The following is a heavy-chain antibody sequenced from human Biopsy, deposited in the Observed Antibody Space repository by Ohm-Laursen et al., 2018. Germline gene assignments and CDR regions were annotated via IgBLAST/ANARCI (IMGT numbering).Heavy chain of an antibody. CDR1: GDTISTYY. V-gene: IGHV4-59*08. CDR3: ARNRVDVVKVTTIGWNFDL. CDR2: IHYTGHI. Sequence: SETLSLTCNVSGDTISTYYWNWIRQTPGKGLEWIGYIHYTGHIRINPSLNSRATISVDTSKDQFSLKLRSLTAADTAIYYCARNRVDVVKVTTIGWNFDLWGRGTLVTVS. D-gene: IGHD5-12*01. J-gene: IGHJ2*01.